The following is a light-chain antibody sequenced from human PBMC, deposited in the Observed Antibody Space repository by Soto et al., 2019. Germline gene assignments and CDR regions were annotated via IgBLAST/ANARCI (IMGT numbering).Light chain of an antibody. CDR1: SSDVGGYNY. CDR2: DVT. V-gene: IGLV2-14*03. CDR3: SSYTSSNTLV. Sequence: QSALTQPASVSGSPGQSITISCTGTSSDVGGYNYVSWYQQHPGKAPKPMIYDVTNRPSGVSNRFSGSKSGNTASLTISGLQAEDEADYYCSSYTSSNTLVFGGGTKLTVL. J-gene: IGLJ2*01.